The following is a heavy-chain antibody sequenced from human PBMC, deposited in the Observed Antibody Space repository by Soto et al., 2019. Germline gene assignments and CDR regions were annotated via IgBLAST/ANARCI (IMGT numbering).Heavy chain of an antibody. D-gene: IGHD1-26*01. CDR3: GRGGGRHSGGIDY. CDR1: GGTFSSYS. CDR2: IIPIFGTA. V-gene: IGHV1-69*01. Sequence: QVQLVQSGAEVKKPGSSVKVSCKASGGTFSSYSINWVRQAPGQGLEWMGEIIPIFGTANYAQKFQGRVTITADEFTRTAYMELSSLRSEDTAVDYRGRGGGRHSGGIDYWGQGTLVTVSS. J-gene: IGHJ4*02.